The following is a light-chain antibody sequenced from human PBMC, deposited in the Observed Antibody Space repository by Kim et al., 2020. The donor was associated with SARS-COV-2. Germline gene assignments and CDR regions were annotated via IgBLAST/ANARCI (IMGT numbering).Light chain of an antibody. CDR2: GIS. J-gene: IGKJ2*01. CDR1: QDVTNNY. Sequence: EIVLTQSPGTLSLSPGESATLSCRASQDVTNNYVVWYQQRPGQAPRLLIYGISKRATGIPDRFSGSGSGTDFTLTISSLEPEDFAVYYCQHRRTWPLTFGQGTKLEI. CDR3: QHRRTWPLT. V-gene: IGKV3D-20*02.